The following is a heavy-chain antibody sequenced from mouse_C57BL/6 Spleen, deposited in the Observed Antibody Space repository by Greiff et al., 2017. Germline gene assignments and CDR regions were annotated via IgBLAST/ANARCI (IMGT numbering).Heavy chain of an antibody. D-gene: IGHD3-2*02. CDR1: GYSITSGYY. Sequence: EVQLQESGPGLVKPSQSLSLTCSVTGYSITSGYYWNWIRQFPGNKLEWMGYISYDGSNNYNPSLKNRISITRDTSKNQFFLKLNSVTTEDTATYYCAREQLRLRTLDYWGQGTTLTVSS. J-gene: IGHJ2*01. CDR3: AREQLRLRTLDY. CDR2: ISYDGSN. V-gene: IGHV3-6*01.